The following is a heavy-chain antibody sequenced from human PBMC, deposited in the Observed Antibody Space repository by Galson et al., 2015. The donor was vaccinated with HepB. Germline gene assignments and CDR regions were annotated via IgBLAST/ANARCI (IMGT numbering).Heavy chain of an antibody. V-gene: IGHV3-23*01. J-gene: IGHJ4*02. Sequence: SLRLSCAAYGFTFTSYAMSWLRQAPGKGLEWVSTLSGSATIIYYADSVKGRFTISRDNSENVVFLQMNSRRAEDTAIYYCAKGLSLDRLGMLVDSTPFYHWGQGALVTVSS. CDR3: AKGLSLDRLGMLVDSTPFYH. CDR2: LSGSATII. D-gene: IGHD2-15*01. CDR1: GFTFTSYA.